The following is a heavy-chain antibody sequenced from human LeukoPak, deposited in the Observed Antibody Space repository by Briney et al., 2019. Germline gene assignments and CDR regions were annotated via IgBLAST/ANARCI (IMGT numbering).Heavy chain of an antibody. J-gene: IGHJ4*02. D-gene: IGHD6-13*01. CDR1: GFTFSDYY. Sequence: GGSLRLSCAASGFTFSDYYMSWIRQAPGKGLEWVSYISSSGSLISYADSVEGRFTISRDNAKNSLYLQMNSLRAEDTAVYYCARVGIIVAAGTCDYWGQGTLVTVSS. CDR3: ARVGIIVAAGTCDY. CDR2: ISSSGSLI. V-gene: IGHV3-11*01.